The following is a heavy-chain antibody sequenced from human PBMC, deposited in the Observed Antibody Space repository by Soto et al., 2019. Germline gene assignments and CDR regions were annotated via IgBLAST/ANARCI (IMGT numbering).Heavy chain of an antibody. J-gene: IGHJ2*01. CDR1: GFTFSSYA. Sequence: EVQLLESGGGLVQPGGSLRLSCAASGFTFSSYAMSWVRQAPGKGLEWVSAISGSGGSTYYADSVKGRFTIARDNSNNQLYLQMNSLIAEDTAVYYCAKVHQGAGDWHFDLWGRGTLVTDSS. D-gene: IGHD6-19*01. CDR3: AKVHQGAGDWHFDL. V-gene: IGHV3-23*01. CDR2: ISGSGGST.